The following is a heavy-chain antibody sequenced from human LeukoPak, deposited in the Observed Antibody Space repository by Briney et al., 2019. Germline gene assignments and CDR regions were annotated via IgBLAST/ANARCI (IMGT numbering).Heavy chain of an antibody. Sequence: PSETLSLTCAVYGGSFSGYYWSWIRQPPGKGLDWIGEINHSGSTNYNPSLKGRVTISVDTSKNQFSLKLSSVTAADTAVYYCARTPWSGYLPPYNWFDPWGQGTLVTVSS. CDR3: ARTPWSGYLPPYNWFDP. D-gene: IGHD3-3*01. J-gene: IGHJ5*02. CDR2: INHSGST. V-gene: IGHV4-34*01. CDR1: GGSFSGYY.